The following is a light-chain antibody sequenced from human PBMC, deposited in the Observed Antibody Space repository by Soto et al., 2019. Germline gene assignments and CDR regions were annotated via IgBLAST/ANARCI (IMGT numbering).Light chain of an antibody. V-gene: IGKV3-15*01. CDR1: QSVTSN. Sequence: EIVLTQSPGTLSLSPGERATLSCGTSQSVTSNYLAWYQQKPGQAPRLVIHGATTRATGIPARFSGSGSGTEFTLTISSLQSEDFAVYYCQQYNNWPRTFGQGTKVDIK. CDR2: GAT. J-gene: IGKJ1*01. CDR3: QQYNNWPRT.